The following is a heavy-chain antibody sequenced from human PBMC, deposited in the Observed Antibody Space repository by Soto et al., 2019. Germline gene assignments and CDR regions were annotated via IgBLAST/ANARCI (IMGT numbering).Heavy chain of an antibody. J-gene: IGHJ6*02. V-gene: IGHV3-23*01. CDR1: GVTFSNYA. D-gene: IGHD3-16*01. CDR2: ISGSGGTK. CDR3: ATIAAALGEYYYGMDV. Sequence: PGGSLRLSCAASGVTFSNYAVSWVRQAQGKGLEWVSVISGSGGTKHYAESVKGRFSIFRDNSKNTLYLQMDSLRVDDTAVYYWATIAAALGEYYYGMDVWGQGTTVTVSS.